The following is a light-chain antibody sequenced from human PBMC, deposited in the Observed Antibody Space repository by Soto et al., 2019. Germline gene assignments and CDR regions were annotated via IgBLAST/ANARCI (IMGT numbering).Light chain of an antibody. CDR1: SSDVGGYNY. J-gene: IGLJ1*01. V-gene: IGLV2-14*01. CDR3: SSYTSSSTSDYV. Sequence: QSVLTQPDSVSGSPGQSITISCTGTSSDVGGYNYVSWYQQHPGKAPKLMIYDVSNRPSGVSNRFSGSKSGNTASLTISGLHAEDEADYYCSSYTSSSTSDYVFGTGTKVTVL. CDR2: DVS.